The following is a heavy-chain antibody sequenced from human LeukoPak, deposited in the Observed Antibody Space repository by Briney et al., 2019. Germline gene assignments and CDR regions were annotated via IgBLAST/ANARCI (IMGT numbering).Heavy chain of an antibody. Sequence: PGGSLRLSCEASGFTFSDYGMHWVRQAPGKGLEWVAAISYDGSNKNFADSVKGRFTISRDNAKNSLYLQMNSLRAEDTAVYYCARRHDSSGTLDYWGQGTLVTVSS. J-gene: IGHJ4*02. D-gene: IGHD3-22*01. CDR1: GFTFSDYG. V-gene: IGHV3-30*03. CDR3: ARRHDSSGTLDY. CDR2: ISYDGSNK.